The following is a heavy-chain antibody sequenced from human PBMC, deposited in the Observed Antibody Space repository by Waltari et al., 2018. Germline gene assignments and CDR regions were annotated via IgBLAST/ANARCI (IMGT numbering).Heavy chain of an antibody. CDR1: GGSISSYY. CDR2: IYYSGST. V-gene: IGHV4-59*01. Sequence: QVQLQESGPGLVKPSETLSLTCTVSGGSISSYYWSWIRQPPGKGLGWIGYIYYSGSTNYNPSLKSRVTISVDTSKNQFSLKLSSVTAADTAVYYCARVKRSSGWPCLSGSWAFFDYWGQGTLVTVSS. CDR3: ARVKRSSGWPCLSGSWAFFDY. J-gene: IGHJ4*02. D-gene: IGHD6-19*01.